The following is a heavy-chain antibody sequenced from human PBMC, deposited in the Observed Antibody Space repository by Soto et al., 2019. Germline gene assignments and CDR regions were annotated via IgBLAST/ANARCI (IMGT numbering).Heavy chain of an antibody. J-gene: IGHJ4*02. D-gene: IGHD6-6*01. V-gene: IGHV3-30*18. CDR2: ISNDGSYI. CDR3: AKAAAREFDY. Sequence: GGSLRLSCAASGFTFSIYGTHWVRQAPGEGLEWVAVISNDGSYIHYADSVKGRFTISRDNSKNTLYLQMNSLRPEDTAVYYCAKAAAREFDYWGQGTLVTVSS. CDR1: GFTFSIYG.